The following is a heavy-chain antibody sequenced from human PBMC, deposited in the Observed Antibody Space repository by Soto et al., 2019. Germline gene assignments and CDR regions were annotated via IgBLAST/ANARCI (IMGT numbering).Heavy chain of an antibody. CDR1: GFTFSSYG. CDR3: AKDCQQQLVYYFDY. V-gene: IGHV3-30*18. J-gene: IGHJ4*02. CDR2: ISYDGSNK. Sequence: GGSLSLSCAASGFTFSSYGMHWVRKGPGKGLEWGAGISYDGSNKYYAESVKGRFTISRDNSKNTLYLQMNSLRAEDTAVYYCAKDCQQQLVYYFDYWGQGTLVTVSS. D-gene: IGHD6-13*01.